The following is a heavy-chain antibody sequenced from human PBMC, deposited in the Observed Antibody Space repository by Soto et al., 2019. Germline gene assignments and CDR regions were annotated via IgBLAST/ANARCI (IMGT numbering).Heavy chain of an antibody. D-gene: IGHD3-10*01. CDR2: ISGSGGST. J-gene: IGHJ3*02. CDR3: AKDYYGSGSYRAPDAFDI. V-gene: IGHV3-23*01. CDR1: GFTFSSYA. Sequence: GGSLRLSCAASGFTFSSYAMSWVRQAPGKGLEWVSAISGSGGSTYYADSVKGRFTISRDNSKNTLYLQMNSLRAEDTAVYYCAKDYYGSGSYRAPDAFDIWGQGTMVTVSS.